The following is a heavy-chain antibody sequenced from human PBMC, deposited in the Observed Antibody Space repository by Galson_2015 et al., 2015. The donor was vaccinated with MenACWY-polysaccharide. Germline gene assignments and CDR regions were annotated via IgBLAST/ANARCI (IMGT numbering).Heavy chain of an antibody. D-gene: IGHD6-25*01. CDR1: GYSFTNYW. CDR2: VHPVDSDT. Sequence: QSGAEVKKPGESLKISCKGSGYSFTNYWIGWVRQMPGKGLEWMGIVHPVDSDTRYSPSFQGQVTISADKSISTAYLQWSSLKASDTAMYYCATHAADEYFQYWGQGTLVTVSS. CDR3: ATHAADEYFQY. V-gene: IGHV5-51*01. J-gene: IGHJ1*01.